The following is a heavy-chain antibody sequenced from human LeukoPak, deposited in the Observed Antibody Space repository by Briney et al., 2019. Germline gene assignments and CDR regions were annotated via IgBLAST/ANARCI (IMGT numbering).Heavy chain of an antibody. Sequence: PSETLSLTCTVSGGSISSGSYYWSWIRQPAGKGLEWIGRIYTSGSTNYNPSLKSRVTISVDTSKNQFSLKLSSVTAADTAVYHCARSWGYDFWSGNLLDYWGQGILVTVSS. CDR1: GGSISSGSYY. V-gene: IGHV4-61*02. CDR3: ARSWGYDFWSGNLLDY. D-gene: IGHD3-3*01. CDR2: IYTSGST. J-gene: IGHJ4*02.